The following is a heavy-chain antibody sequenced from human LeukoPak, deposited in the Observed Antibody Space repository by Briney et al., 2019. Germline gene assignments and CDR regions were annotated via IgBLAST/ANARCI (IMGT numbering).Heavy chain of an antibody. CDR2: VYYSGTT. Sequence: PSETLSLTCSISGGSFSNRDFSWGWIRQPPGKGLEWIGSVYYSGTTYYNPSLQSRVSISVDTSKNQFSLKLSSVTAADTAIYYCTRPGAKNYYNVPFDFWGRGTLVTVSS. CDR3: TRPGAKNYYNVPFDF. J-gene: IGHJ4*02. V-gene: IGHV4-39*01. D-gene: IGHD3-10*01. CDR1: GGSFSNRDFS.